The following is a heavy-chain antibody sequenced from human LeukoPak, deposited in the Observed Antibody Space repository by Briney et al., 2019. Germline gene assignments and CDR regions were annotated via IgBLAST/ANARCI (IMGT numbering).Heavy chain of an antibody. J-gene: IGHJ5*02. CDR3: ARDCCGYRSWFAP. D-gene: IGHD6-25*01. CDR2: IFYSGNT. V-gene: IGHV4-39*07. Sequence: PSETLSLTCTVSGGSIISDDFYWGWIRQPPGKGLEWIGSIFYSGNTYYNSSLKSRVTISVDKSKNQFSLILTSVTAADTAVYYCARDCCGYRSWFAPWSQGPWSPSP. CDR1: GGSIISDDFY.